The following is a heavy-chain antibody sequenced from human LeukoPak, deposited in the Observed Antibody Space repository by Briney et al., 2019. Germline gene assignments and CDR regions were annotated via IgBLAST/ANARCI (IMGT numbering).Heavy chain of an antibody. J-gene: IGHJ4*02. CDR2: IYYTGAT. CDR1: GGSISDYY. Sequence: SETLSLTCTVSGGSISDYYWTWLRLPPGKGLEWIGYIYYTGATYYNPSLKSRVTMSLATSKAQFSLKLSSVTAADAAVYYCARAGNSYATGYYFDHWGQGALVTVSS. CDR3: ARAGNSYATGYYFDH. V-gene: IGHV4-59*01. D-gene: IGHD5-18*01.